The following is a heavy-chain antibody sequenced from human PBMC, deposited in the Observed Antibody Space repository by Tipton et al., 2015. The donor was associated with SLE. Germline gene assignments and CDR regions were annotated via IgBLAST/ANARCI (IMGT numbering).Heavy chain of an antibody. D-gene: IGHD4-17*01. CDR1: GGSLSGYW. Sequence: TLSLTCTVYGGSLSGYWWSWIRQSPGKGLEWIGEIYPTGRTDYNPSLMSRVTISVDPSKNQFSLKLSSVTAADTAVYYCARDYGADYYYGGMDVWGQGTTVTVSS. V-gene: IGHV4-34*09. J-gene: IGHJ6*02. CDR3: ARDYGADYYYGGMDV. CDR2: IYPTGRT.